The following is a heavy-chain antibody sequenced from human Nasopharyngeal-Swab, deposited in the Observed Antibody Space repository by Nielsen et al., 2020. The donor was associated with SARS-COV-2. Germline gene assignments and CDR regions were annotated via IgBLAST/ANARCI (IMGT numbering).Heavy chain of an antibody. CDR3: AKVPGHKYYYYGMDV. J-gene: IGHJ6*02. V-gene: IGHV3-23*01. CDR1: GFTFSSYV. CDR2: IGGSAGST. Sequence: GGSLRLSCAASGFTFSSYVMSWVRQAPGKGLEWVSTIGGSAGSTYYADSVKGRFTISRDNSKNTLYLQMNSLRAEDTAVYYCAKVPGHKYYYYGMDVWGQGTTVTVSS.